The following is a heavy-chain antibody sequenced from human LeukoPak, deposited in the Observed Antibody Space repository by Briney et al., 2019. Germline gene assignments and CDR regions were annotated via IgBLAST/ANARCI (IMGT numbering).Heavy chain of an antibody. CDR2: ISHDESIK. CDR1: GFNFSDYG. CDR3: ARDLRQRVVFGELLW. J-gene: IGHJ4*02. V-gene: IGHV3-30*03. Sequence: GRSLRLSCAASGFNFSDYGMFWIRQPPGEGPQWVAIISHDESIKYYADSVKGRFTISRDNSRNTLHLHMEGLRTEDTAVYYCARDLRQRVVFGELLWWGQGALVTVSS. D-gene: IGHD3-10*01.